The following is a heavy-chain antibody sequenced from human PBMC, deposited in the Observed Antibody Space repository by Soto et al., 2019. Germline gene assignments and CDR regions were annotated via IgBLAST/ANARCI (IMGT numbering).Heavy chain of an antibody. Sequence: QVQLVQSGAEVRKPGSSVKVSCKASGGTFSRYAINWVRQAPGQGLEWMGGIIPMFGTTNYAQKFKGRVTITADESTSTVYMELNTLSSEDAAVYYCARASIHGSSWYFWFHPWGQGTLVTVSS. J-gene: IGHJ5*01. CDR3: ARASIHGSSWYFWFHP. V-gene: IGHV1-69*01. CDR2: IIPMFGTT. D-gene: IGHD6-13*01. CDR1: GGTFSRYA.